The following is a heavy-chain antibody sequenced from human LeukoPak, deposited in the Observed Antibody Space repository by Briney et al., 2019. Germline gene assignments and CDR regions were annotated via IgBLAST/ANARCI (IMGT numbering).Heavy chain of an antibody. V-gene: IGHV3-7*01. CDR1: GFTFSSYW. J-gene: IGHJ4*02. D-gene: IGHD6-19*01. CDR2: IKQDGSDK. Sequence: GGSLRLSCAASGFTFSSYWMSWVRQAPGKGLEWVANIKQDGSDKYYVDSVNGRFTIPRDNAKNSLYLQMDSLRAEDTAVYYCAKYASGGWLPFDYWGQGTLVTVSS. CDR3: AKYASGGWLPFDY.